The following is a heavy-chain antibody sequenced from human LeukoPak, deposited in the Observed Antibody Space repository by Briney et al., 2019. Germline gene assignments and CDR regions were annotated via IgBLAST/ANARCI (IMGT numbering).Heavy chain of an antibody. CDR3: ARDGVASNGGFDC. CDR2: IWYDGSNK. CDR1: GFTFSSYG. V-gene: IGHV3-33*01. D-gene: IGHD2-8*01. Sequence: GGSLRLSCAASGFTFSSYGMHWVRQAPGKGLEWVAVIWYDGSNKYYADSVKGRFTISRDNSKNTLYLQMNSLRAEDTAVYYCARDGVASNGGFDCWGQGTLVTVSS. J-gene: IGHJ4*02.